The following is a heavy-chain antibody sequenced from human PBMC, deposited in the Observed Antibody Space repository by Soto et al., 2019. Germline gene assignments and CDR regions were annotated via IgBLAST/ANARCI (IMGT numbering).Heavy chain of an antibody. V-gene: IGHV1-18*01. D-gene: IGHD3-9*01. CDR2: ISAYNGNT. J-gene: IGHJ4*02. Sequence: QVQLVQSGAEVKKPGASVKVSCKASGYTFTSYGISWVRQAPGQGPEWMGWISAYNGNTNYAQKLQGRVTITTDTSTSTAYMELSRLSSDDTAVYYCARDLRGRITIYSLDYWGQGTLVTVSS. CDR3: ARDLRGRITIYSLDY. CDR1: GYTFTSYG.